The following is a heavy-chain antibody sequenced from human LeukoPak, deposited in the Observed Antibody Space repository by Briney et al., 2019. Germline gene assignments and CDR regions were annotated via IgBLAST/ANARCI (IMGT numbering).Heavy chain of an antibody. CDR2: ISYDGSNK. CDR3: ARAAPRRPHEFEFDY. CDR1: GFTFSSYA. Sequence: GRSLRLSCVVSGFTFSSYAMHWVRQAPGKGLEWVAVISYDGSNKYYADSVKGRFTIPRDNSKNTLYLQMNSLRAEDTAVYYCARAAPRRPHEFEFDYWGQGTLVTVSS. V-gene: IGHV3-30*04. J-gene: IGHJ4*02.